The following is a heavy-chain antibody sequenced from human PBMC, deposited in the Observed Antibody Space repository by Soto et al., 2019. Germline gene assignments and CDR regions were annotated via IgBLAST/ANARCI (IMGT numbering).Heavy chain of an antibody. CDR3: ARDLVVPGVQAHSYGMDV. CDR1: GYRFTSYG. Sequence: GASVKVSCKASGYRFTSYGISWVRQAPGQGPEWMGWINPYNGNTNYAQKFQGRVTLTTDTSASTAYMDLRSLRSDDTAVYYCARDLVVPGVQAHSYGMDVWGQGTTVTVS. CDR2: INPYNGNT. D-gene: IGHD2-2*01. J-gene: IGHJ6*02. V-gene: IGHV1-18*01.